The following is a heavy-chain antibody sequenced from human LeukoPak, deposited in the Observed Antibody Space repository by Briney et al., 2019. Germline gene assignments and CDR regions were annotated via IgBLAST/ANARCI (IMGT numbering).Heavy chain of an antibody. CDR2: IYYTGTT. Sequence: PSETLSLTCNVSGGSISSATYYWGWLRQPPGKGLEWIGSIYYTGTTYYSPSLKSRVTISVHTSKNQLSLKLNSVTAADTAVYYCARDPSRPYSSSWLDYWGQGTLVTVSS. J-gene: IGHJ4*02. CDR1: GGSISSATYY. D-gene: IGHD6-13*01. CDR3: ARDPSRPYSSSWLDY. V-gene: IGHV4-39*02.